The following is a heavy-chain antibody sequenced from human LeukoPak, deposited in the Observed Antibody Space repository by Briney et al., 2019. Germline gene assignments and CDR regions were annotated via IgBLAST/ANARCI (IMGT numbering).Heavy chain of an antibody. D-gene: IGHD2-8*01. J-gene: IGHJ4*02. V-gene: IGHV4-4*02. CDR1: GGSISNTNW. CDR3: SRENGAFSPFGY. Sequence: SETLSLTCGVSGGSISNTNWRSLVRQPPGQGLEWIGEISLTGLTHYNPSLESRVTVSLDKSKNQLSLNLTSVTAADTAVYYCSRENGAFSPFGYWGQGTLVTVLS. CDR2: ISLTGLT.